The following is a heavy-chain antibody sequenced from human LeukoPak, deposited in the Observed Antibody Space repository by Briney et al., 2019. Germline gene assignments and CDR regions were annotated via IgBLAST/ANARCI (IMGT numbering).Heavy chain of an antibody. CDR3: AKAPMITFGGVIALGDY. Sequence: PGGSLRLSCAAPGFTFISYAMSWVRQAPGKGLEWVSAISGSGGSTYYADSVKGRFTISRDNSKNTLYLQMNSLRAEDTAVYYCAKAPMITFGGVIALGDYWGQGTLVTVSS. CDR1: GFTFISYA. D-gene: IGHD3-16*02. CDR2: ISGSGGST. J-gene: IGHJ4*02. V-gene: IGHV3-23*01.